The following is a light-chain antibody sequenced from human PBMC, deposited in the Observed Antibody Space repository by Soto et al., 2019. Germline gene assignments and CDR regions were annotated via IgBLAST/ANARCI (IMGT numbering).Light chain of an antibody. CDR2: AAS. CDR1: QGIRND. V-gene: IGKV1-17*01. CDR3: QHYNSYSEA. J-gene: IGKJ1*01. Sequence: DIQMTPSPSSLSASVGDRVTITCRASQGIRNDLGWYQQKSGKAPKRLIYAASSLQGGVPSRFSGSGSETEFTLTISSLQPDDFATYYRQHYNSYSEAFGQGTKVDIK.